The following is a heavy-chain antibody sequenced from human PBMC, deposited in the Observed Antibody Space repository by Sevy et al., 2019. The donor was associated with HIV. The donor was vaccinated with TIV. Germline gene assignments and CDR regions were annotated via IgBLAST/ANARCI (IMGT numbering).Heavy chain of an antibody. J-gene: IGHJ4*02. Sequence: SETLSLTCAVSGVSVTSDTYYWSWIRQPPGKGLEWIGYVYHTGNTNYSPSFKSRVTISIDTSKNQFSLRLFSVAAADTAMYYCAREPYFFDKSGYFWDYWGQGILVTVSS. CDR3: AREPYFFDKSGYFWDY. D-gene: IGHD3-22*01. CDR1: GVSVTSDTYY. CDR2: VYHTGNT. V-gene: IGHV4-61*01.